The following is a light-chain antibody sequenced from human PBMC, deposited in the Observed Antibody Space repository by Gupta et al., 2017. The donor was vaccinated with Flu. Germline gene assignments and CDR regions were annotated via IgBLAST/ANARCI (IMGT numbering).Light chain of an antibody. Sequence: EIVLTQSPAPLSLSPGERATLSCRASQSVTTYLAWYQQKPGQAPRLLIYGASTRATSIPARFSGSGSGTDFTLTISSLEPEDSAVYYCQHRTNWPPLTFGGGTKVEIK. CDR2: GAS. CDR1: QSVTTY. V-gene: IGKV3-11*01. CDR3: QHRTNWPPLT. J-gene: IGKJ4*01.